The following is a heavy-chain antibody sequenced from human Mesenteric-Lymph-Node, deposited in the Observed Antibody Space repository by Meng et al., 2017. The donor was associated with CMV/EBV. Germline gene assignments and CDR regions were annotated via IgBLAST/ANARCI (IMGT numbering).Heavy chain of an antibody. CDR1: GFTFSDYG. CDR2: IRYDGSYK. D-gene: IGHD2-2*01. CDR3: AKAQDIVVVPLDV. Sequence: GESLKISCAASGFTFSDYGMHWVRQAPGKGLEWVAFIRYDGSYKYHADSVKGRFTISRDNSKNTLYLQMNSLRAEDTAVYYCAKAQDIVVVPLDVWGQGTTVTVSS. J-gene: IGHJ6*02. V-gene: IGHV3-30*02.